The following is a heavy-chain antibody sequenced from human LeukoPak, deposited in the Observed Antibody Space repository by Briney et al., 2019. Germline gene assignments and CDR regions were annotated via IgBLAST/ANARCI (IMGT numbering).Heavy chain of an antibody. CDR3: ARGSGSKDY. J-gene: IGHJ4*02. D-gene: IGHD1-26*01. V-gene: IGHV4-59*01. CDR1: GGSIISYY. CDR2: IYYSGST. Sequence: PSETLSLTCTVSGGSIISYYWSWIRQPPGKGLEWIGYIYYSGSTNYNPSLKSRVTISVDTSKNQFSLKLSSVTAADTAVYYCARGSGSKDYWGQGTLVTVSS.